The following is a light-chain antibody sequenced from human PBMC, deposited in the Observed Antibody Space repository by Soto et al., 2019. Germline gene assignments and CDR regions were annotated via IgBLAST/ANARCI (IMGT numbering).Light chain of an antibody. CDR3: QQYNTYSRT. CDR2: KAS. Sequence: DIQMTQSPSALSASIGDRVTITCRASQSIRSWLAWYQQKPGKAPKLLISKASTLESGVPSRFSGSGSGIEFTLTISSLQPDDFAIYYCQQYNTYSRTFGQGTKVEIK. CDR1: QSIRSW. J-gene: IGKJ1*01. V-gene: IGKV1-5*03.